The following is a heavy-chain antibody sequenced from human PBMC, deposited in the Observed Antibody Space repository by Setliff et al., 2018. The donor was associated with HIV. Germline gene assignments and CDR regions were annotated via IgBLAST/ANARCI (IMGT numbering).Heavy chain of an antibody. D-gene: IGHD2-21*02. CDR3: ARKGVAYCGGDCYSGSYYYYGMDV. Sequence: GASVKVSCKASGYTFINYGVTWVRQAPGQGLEWMGWISTYNGHTNYAQNLQDRVTMTTDTSTSTAYMELRSLRSDDTAVYYCARKGVAYCGGDCYSGSYYYYGMDVWGQGTTVTVSS. J-gene: IGHJ6*02. V-gene: IGHV1-18*01. CDR1: GYTFINYG. CDR2: ISTYNGHT.